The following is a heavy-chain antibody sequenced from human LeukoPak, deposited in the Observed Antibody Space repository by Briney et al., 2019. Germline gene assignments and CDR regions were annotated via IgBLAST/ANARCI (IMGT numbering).Heavy chain of an antibody. D-gene: IGHD3/OR15-3a*01. J-gene: IGHJ4*02. Sequence: SETLSLTCTVSGVSISSSNSYWGWIRQPPGKGLEWIGSIYYTGNTYYNASLKSRVTISIDTSKNQISLRLTSVTAADTAMYYCARQTGSGLFTLPGGQGTLVTVAS. V-gene: IGHV4-39*01. CDR3: ARQTGSGLFTLP. CDR2: IYYTGNT. CDR1: GVSISSSNSY.